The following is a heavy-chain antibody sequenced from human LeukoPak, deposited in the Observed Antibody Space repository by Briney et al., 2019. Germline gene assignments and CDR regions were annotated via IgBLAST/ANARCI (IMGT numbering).Heavy chain of an antibody. CDR1: GASIKSVADY. D-gene: IGHD2-15*01. J-gene: IGHJ4*02. V-gene: IGHV4-30-4*01. Sequence: PSRTLSLTCSVSGASIKSVADYSICISQPPGKGLEWIVHMTYSGSTCYKPSLSSRVTMSLDTSKKQFSLKLTSVTAADTGVYYCGRVRGVCSGRSCYEIDSWGQGALVTVSS. CDR2: MTYSGST. CDR3: GRVRGVCSGRSCYEIDS.